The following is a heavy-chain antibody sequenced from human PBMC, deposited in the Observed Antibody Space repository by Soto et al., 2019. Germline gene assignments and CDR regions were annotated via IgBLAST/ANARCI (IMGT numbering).Heavy chain of an antibody. Sequence: GESLKISCKGSGYSFAGYWITWVRQKPGKGLEWMGRIDPSDSQTYYSPSFRGRVTISATKSITTVFLQWSSLRASDTAMYYCARQIYDSDAGPNFQYYFDSWGQGTPVTVSS. V-gene: IGHV5-10-1*01. CDR2: IDPSDSQT. CDR3: ARQIYDSDAGPNFQYYFDS. D-gene: IGHD6-13*01. J-gene: IGHJ4*02. CDR1: GYSFAGYW.